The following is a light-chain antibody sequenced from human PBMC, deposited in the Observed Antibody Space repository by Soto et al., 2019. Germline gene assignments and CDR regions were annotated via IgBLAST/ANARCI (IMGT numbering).Light chain of an antibody. Sequence: ENVMTQSPGTLSLSPGDRATLSCRASQIVSSSYVAWYQQKPGQAPKLLIYGASRRATGIPDGISGSGSGTDFTRTISRVEPEDFAVYYCEQYGGSPLYTFGQGTKLEIK. CDR1: QIVSSSY. CDR3: EQYGGSPLYT. J-gene: IGKJ2*01. V-gene: IGKV3-20*01. CDR2: GAS.